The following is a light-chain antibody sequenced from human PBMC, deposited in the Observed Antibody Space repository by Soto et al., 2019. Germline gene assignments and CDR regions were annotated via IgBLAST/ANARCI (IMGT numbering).Light chain of an antibody. CDR3: CSYAGSYTLV. V-gene: IGLV2-11*01. CDR1: SSDIGGYNS. J-gene: IGLJ3*02. Sequence: QSALTQPASVSGSPGQSITISCTGTSSDIGGYNSVSWYQQHPGKAPKLVIYAVSNRPSGVPDRFSGSKSGNTASLTISGLQAEDEADYYCCSYAGSYTLVFGGGTKVTVL. CDR2: AVS.